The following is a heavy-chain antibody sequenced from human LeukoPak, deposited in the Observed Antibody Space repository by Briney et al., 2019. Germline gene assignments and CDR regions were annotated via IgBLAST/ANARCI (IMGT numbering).Heavy chain of an antibody. CDR2: ASSEGSSK. J-gene: IGHJ4*02. CDR3: VRGKDRGSANDFTLGY. V-gene: IGHV3-30-3*01. Sequence: GTSLRLSRTVSGLSFSGHAVHWVRHAPGKGLEWLAVASSEGSSKHYAESVKGRFTISGDTFMNTAYLHMSTLGAGDTALYFCVRGKDRGSANDFTLGYWGQGTPVIVSS. CDR1: GLSFSGHA. D-gene: IGHD3/OR15-3a*01.